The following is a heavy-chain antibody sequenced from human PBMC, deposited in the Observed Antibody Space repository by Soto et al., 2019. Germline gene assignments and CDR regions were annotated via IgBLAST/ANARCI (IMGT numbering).Heavy chain of an antibody. CDR2: IPYDGSHQ. Sequence: QVHLVESGGGVVQPGRSLRLSCAASGFPFSSHGMHWIRQAPGKGLEWVAVIPYDGSHQYYADSVKGRFSISRENSKNTLYLQMNSLRAEDTAVYYCAKLRVLEWEVQESDYWGQGTLVSVSS. CDR3: AKLRVLEWEVQESDY. V-gene: IGHV3-30*18. CDR1: GFPFSSHG. D-gene: IGHD3-3*01. J-gene: IGHJ4*02.